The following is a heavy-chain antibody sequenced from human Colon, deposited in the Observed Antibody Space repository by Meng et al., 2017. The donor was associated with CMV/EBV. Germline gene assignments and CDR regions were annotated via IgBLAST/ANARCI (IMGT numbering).Heavy chain of an antibody. CDR2: INHDGSYI. D-gene: IGHD1-14*01. J-gene: IGHJ5*02. Sequence: GESLKISCAASGFDFGAYWMHWARQAPGKGLVWVSRINHDGSYIIYADSVKGRFTISKDNAKHTLYLQMNSLRVEDTAVYYCVRENAPEASRGNRFDPWGQGTLVTVSS. CDR1: GFDFGAYW. V-gene: IGHV3-74*01. CDR3: VRENAPEASRGNRFDP.